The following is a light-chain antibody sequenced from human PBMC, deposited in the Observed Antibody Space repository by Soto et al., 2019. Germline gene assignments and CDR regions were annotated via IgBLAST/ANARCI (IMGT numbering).Light chain of an antibody. CDR3: QQYGTSRT. Sequence: PGEIATLSCRASQSVTHNYLAGYQQSPGLAPRRLISGASTRTAGIPDSFTGSASGTDFTLTISRLEPEDFAVYYCQQYGTSRTFGQGTKVDNK. CDR1: QSVTHNY. J-gene: IGKJ1*01. CDR2: GAS. V-gene: IGKV3-20*01.